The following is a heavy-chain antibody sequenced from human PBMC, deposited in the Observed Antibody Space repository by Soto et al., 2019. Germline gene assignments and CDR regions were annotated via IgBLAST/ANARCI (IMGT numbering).Heavy chain of an antibody. D-gene: IGHD3-3*01. Sequence: QLHLVQSGAVVKKPGASVTVSCSASGYPVTAYYMHWVRQAPGRGLEWMGGINPATGAAKYTQTFPGRVTLARDTSPSTGFMELSGLTSEDTAVFYCARGGGVGVAGSAAFDMWGQGTLVTVSS. V-gene: IGHV1-2*02. CDR1: GYPVTAYY. CDR3: ARGGGVGVAGSAAFDM. CDR2: INPATGAA. J-gene: IGHJ3*02.